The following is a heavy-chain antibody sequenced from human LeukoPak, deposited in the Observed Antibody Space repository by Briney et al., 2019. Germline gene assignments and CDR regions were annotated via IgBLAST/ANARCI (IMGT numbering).Heavy chain of an antibody. CDR3: TKDYTTHWYYDFWSGYYT. D-gene: IGHD3-3*01. Sequence: GGSLRLSCAASGFTFSSYGMHWVRQAPGKGLEWVAVISYDGSNKYYADSVEGRFTISRDNSKNTLYLQMNSLRAEDTAVYYCTKDYTTHWYYDFWSGYYTWGQGTLVTVSS. J-gene: IGHJ4*02. CDR2: ISYDGSNK. V-gene: IGHV3-30*18. CDR1: GFTFSSYG.